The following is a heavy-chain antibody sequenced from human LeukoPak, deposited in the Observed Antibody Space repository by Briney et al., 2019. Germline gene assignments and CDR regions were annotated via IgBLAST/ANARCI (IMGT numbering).Heavy chain of an antibody. J-gene: IGHJ6*02. CDR1: GLTFSSYA. CDR2: ISYDGSNK. CDR3: ARQDIVVDGWPYGMDV. D-gene: IGHD2-2*01. Sequence: GRSLRLSCAASGLTFSSYAMHWVRQAPGKGLEWVAVISYDGSNKYYADSVKGRFTISRDNSKNTLYLQMNSLRAEDTAVYYCARQDIVVDGWPYGMDVWGQGTTVTVSS. V-gene: IGHV3-30*04.